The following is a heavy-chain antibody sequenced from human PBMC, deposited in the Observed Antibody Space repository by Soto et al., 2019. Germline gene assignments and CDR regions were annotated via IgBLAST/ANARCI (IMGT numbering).Heavy chain of an antibody. V-gene: IGHV1-69*08. CDR1: GGTFSSYT. J-gene: IGHJ6*02. D-gene: IGHD3-3*01. CDR2: IIPILGIA. CDR3: ARDGEDYYYYGMDV. Sequence: QVQLVQSGAAVKKPGSSVKVSCKASGGTFSSYTISWVRQAPGQGLEWMGRIIPILGIANYAQKFQGRVTITADKSTSTAYMELSSLRSEDTAVYYCARDGEDYYYYGMDVWGQGTTVTVSS.